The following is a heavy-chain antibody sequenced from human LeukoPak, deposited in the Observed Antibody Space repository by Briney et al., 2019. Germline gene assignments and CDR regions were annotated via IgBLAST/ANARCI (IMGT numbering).Heavy chain of an antibody. CDR1: GYIFTSYW. D-gene: IGHD6-13*01. J-gene: IGHJ4*02. Sequence: GESLKISCKDSGYIFTSYWIGWVRQMPGKGLEWMGIIYPGDSDTRYSPSFQGQVTISADKSISTAYLQWSSLKASDTAMYYCARRSSSSWYPFDYWGQGTLVTVSS. CDR3: ARRSSSSWYPFDY. V-gene: IGHV5-51*01. CDR2: IYPGDSDT.